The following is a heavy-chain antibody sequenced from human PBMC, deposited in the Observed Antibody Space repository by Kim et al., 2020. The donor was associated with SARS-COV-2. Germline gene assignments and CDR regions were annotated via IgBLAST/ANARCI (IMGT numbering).Heavy chain of an antibody. CDR3: TRQTESCHDY. J-gene: IGHJ4*02. D-gene: IGHD2-21*02. V-gene: IGHV3-73*01. CDR1: GFIFSDSH. CDR2: IRNRADNYTT. Sequence: GGSLRLSCAASGFIFSDSHMHWVRQAPGKGLEWVGHIRNRADNYTTAYGASVKGRFTISRDNSKNTLYLQMDRLTTEDTAMYYCTRQTESCHDYRAQG.